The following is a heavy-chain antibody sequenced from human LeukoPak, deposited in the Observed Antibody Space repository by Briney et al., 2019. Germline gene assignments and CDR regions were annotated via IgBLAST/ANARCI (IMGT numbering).Heavy chain of an antibody. CDR2: INHSGST. CDR3: ASRDCSSTSCHEGYNWFDP. D-gene: IGHD2-2*01. V-gene: IGHV4-34*01. J-gene: IGHJ5*02. CDR1: GGSISSYY. Sequence: SETLSLTCTVSGGSISSYYWSWIRQPPGKGLEWIGEINHSGSTNYNPSLKSRVTISVDTSKNQFSLKLTSVTAADTAVYYCASRDCSSTSCHEGYNWFDPWGQGILVSVSS.